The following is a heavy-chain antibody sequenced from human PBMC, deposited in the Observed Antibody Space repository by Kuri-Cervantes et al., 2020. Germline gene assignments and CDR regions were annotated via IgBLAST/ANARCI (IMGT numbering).Heavy chain of an antibody. V-gene: IGHV3-15*01. D-gene: IGHD1-26*01. CDR3: ARVAGGATLNAAY. CDR1: GFTFSRHG. CDR2: IKSKTDDGTT. J-gene: IGHJ4*02. Sequence: GGSLRLCCAASGFTFSRHGMHWVRQAPGKGLEWVGRIKSKTDDGTTDYAAPVKGRFTISRDDSKNTLYLQMNSLKTEDTAVYYCARVAGGATLNAAYWGQGTLVTVSS.